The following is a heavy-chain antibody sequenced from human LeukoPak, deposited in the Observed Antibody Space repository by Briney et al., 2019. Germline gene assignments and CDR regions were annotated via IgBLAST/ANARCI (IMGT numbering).Heavy chain of an antibody. CDR2: IYNSGST. Sequence: TLSLTCTVSGGSITSGGYYWTWIRQHPGKGLEWIGYIYNSGSTYYNPSLKSRVTISVDTSKNQFSLKLSSVTAADTAVYYCAREPLYSSGWYGFDNWGQGTLVSVSS. CDR3: AREPLYSSGWYGFDN. J-gene: IGHJ5*02. V-gene: IGHV4-31*03. CDR1: GGSITSGGYY. D-gene: IGHD6-19*01.